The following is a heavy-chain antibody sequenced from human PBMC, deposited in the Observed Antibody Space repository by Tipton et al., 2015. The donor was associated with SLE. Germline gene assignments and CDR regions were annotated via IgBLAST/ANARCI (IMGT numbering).Heavy chain of an antibody. CDR3: ARRPPNDYGGHFDY. J-gene: IGHJ4*02. Sequence: LRLSCTVSGGSISSSSYYWGWIRQPPGKGLEWIGSIYYSGSTYYNPSLKSRVTISVDTSKNQFPRKLSPLTAADTAVYYCARRPPNDYGGHFDYWGQGTLVTVSS. D-gene: IGHD4-23*01. CDR1: GGSISSSSYY. CDR2: IYYSGST. V-gene: IGHV4-39*01.